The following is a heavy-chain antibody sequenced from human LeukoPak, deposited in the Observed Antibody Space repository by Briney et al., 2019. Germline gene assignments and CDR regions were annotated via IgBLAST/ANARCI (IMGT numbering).Heavy chain of an antibody. CDR1: GFSFSSYS. D-gene: IGHD4-23*01. Sequence: GGSLRLSCAASGFSFSSYSMNWVRQAPAKGLEWVSSISSSSSYIYYADSVKGRFTISRDNAKNSSYLQMNSLRAEDTAVYYCARAKDYGGNLDYWSQGTLVTVSS. V-gene: IGHV3-21*01. CDR3: ARAKDYGGNLDY. J-gene: IGHJ4*02. CDR2: ISSSSSYI.